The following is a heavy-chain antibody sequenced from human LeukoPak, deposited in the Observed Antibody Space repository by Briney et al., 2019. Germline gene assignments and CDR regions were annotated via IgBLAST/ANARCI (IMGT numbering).Heavy chain of an antibody. CDR1: GLTFSTSG. Sequence: PGGSLGLSCAVSGLTFSTSGMNWVRQAPGKGLEWVSAISSRSTYINYADSAKGRFTISRDNAKNSLYLQMNSLRAEDTAVYYCARDISDDYWGQGTLVTVSS. J-gene: IGHJ4*02. CDR3: ARDISDDY. V-gene: IGHV3-21*01. D-gene: IGHD1-26*01. CDR2: ISSRSTYI.